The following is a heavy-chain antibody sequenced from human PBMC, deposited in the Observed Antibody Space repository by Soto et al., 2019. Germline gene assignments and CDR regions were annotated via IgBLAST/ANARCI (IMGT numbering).Heavy chain of an antibody. CDR2: INPSGGST. J-gene: IGHJ6*03. CDR3: DRDGWLRKDYRCYMDV. CDR1: GYTFSNYY. V-gene: IGHV1-46*03. D-gene: IGHD5-12*01. Sequence: QVQLVQSGAEVKKPGASVKVSCKASGYTFSNYYIHWVRQAPGQGLEWMGIINPSGGSTTYAQTFQGRVTMTRDTPASSVYMELSSLRSEDTAVYYCDRDGWLRKDYRCYMDVWGKGTTVTVSS.